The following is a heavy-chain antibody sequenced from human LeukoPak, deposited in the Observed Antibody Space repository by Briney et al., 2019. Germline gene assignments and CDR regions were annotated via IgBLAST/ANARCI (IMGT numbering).Heavy chain of an antibody. Sequence: SETLSLTCTVSGDSLSSFYWGWIRQSPGKGLEWIGYLHHNGGTNDNPSLKSRATISVDTSQNKFFLRMRSVTAADTAVYYCARALVRGVVGPQFDPWGQGILVTVSS. J-gene: IGHJ5*02. D-gene: IGHD3-10*01. CDR2: LHHNGGT. V-gene: IGHV4-59*08. CDR1: GDSLSSFY. CDR3: ARALVRGVVGPQFDP.